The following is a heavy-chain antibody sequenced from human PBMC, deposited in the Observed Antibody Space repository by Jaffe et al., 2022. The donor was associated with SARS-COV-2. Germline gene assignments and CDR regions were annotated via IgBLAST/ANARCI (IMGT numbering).Heavy chain of an antibody. J-gene: IGHJ6*02. CDR3: AREAKGDFPLWYYYYGMDV. V-gene: IGHV3-48*02. CDR2: ISSSSSTI. Sequence: EVQLVESGGGLVQPGGSLRLSCAASGFTFSSYSMNWVRQAPGKGLEWVSYISSSSSTIYYADSVKGRFTISRDNAKNSLYLQMNSLRDEDTAVYYCAREAKGDFPLWYYYYGMDVWGQGTTVTVSS. D-gene: IGHD2-21*02. CDR1: GFTFSSYS.